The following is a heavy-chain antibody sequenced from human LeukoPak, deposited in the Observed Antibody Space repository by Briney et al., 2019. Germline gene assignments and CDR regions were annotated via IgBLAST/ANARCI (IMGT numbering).Heavy chain of an antibody. CDR3: ARDRIVDTAMVGTYNWFDP. V-gene: IGHV1-69*13. CDR1: GGTFSSYA. D-gene: IGHD5-18*01. CDR2: IIPIFGTA. Sequence: ASVKVSCKATGGTFSSYAISWVRQAPGQGLEWMGGIIPIFGTANYAQKFQGRVTITADESTSTAYMELGSLRSEDTAVYYCARDRIVDTAMVGTYNWFDPWGQGTLVTVSS. J-gene: IGHJ5*02.